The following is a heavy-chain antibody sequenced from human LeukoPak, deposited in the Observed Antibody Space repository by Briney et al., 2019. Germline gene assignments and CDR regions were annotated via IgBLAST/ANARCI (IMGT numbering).Heavy chain of an antibody. Sequence: KASETLSLTCTVSGGSISSSSYYWGWIRQPPGKGLEWIGSIYYSGSTYYNPSLKSRVTISVDTSKNQFSLKLSSVTAADTAVYYCARDEHPLWGQGTLATVSS. CDR3: ARDEHPL. D-gene: IGHD1/OR15-1a*01. CDR2: IYYSGST. J-gene: IGHJ4*02. CDR1: GGSISSSSYY. V-gene: IGHV4-39*07.